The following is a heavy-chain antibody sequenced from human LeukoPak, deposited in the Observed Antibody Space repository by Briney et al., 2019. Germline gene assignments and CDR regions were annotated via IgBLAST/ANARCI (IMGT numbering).Heavy chain of an antibody. CDR2: IIPILGIA. V-gene: IGHV1-69*04. J-gene: IGHJ3*02. Sequence: SVKVSCKASGGTFSSYAISWVRQAPGQGLEWMGRIIPILGIANYAQKFQGRVTITADKSTSTAYMELSSLRSEDTAVYYCARAESENPPYPLDIWGQGTMVTVSS. CDR3: ARAESENPPYPLDI. D-gene: IGHD1-14*01. CDR1: GGTFSSYA.